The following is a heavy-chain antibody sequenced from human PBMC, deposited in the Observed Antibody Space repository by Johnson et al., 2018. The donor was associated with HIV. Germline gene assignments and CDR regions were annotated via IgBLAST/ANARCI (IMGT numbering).Heavy chain of an antibody. V-gene: IGHV3-20*04. CDR3: AREWGIAARRGGAFDI. J-gene: IGHJ3*02. CDR1: GFTFDYYG. Sequence: VLLVESGGGVVRPGGSLRLSCAASGFTFDYYGMTWVRQVPGKGLEWVSGINWNGGRTGYADSVKGRFTISRDNAKNSLYLQMNSLRAEDTAVYYCAREWGIAARRGGAFDIWGQGTMVTVSS. CDR2: INWNGGRT. D-gene: IGHD6-6*01.